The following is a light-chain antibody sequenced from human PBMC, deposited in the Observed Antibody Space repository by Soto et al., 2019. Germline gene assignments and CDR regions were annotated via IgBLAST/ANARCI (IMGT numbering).Light chain of an antibody. J-gene: IGKJ1*01. CDR3: QQNKDWPGT. CDR2: YAS. CDR1: QSVSSY. Sequence: EIVMTQSPATLSVSPGERATLSCRASQSVSSYLAWFQQKPGQAPRLLIYYASTRATGIPVRFSGSGSGTEFTLTISSLQSEDFGVYYCQQNKDWPGTFGQGTKVEIK. V-gene: IGKV3-15*01.